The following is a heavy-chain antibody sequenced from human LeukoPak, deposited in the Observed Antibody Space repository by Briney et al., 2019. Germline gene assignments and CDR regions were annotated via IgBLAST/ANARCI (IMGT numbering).Heavy chain of an antibody. Sequence: GGSLRLSCAASGFTFSSFAMSWVGGAPGKGLEGVSAIGSSGGSTYYADSVKGRFTISRDNSKNTLYLQMNSLRAEDTAVYYCAKPRATTVTYNWFDPWGQGTLVTVSS. CDR3: AKPRATTVTYNWFDP. CDR2: IGSSGGST. D-gene: IGHD4-11*01. J-gene: IGHJ5*02. V-gene: IGHV3-23*01. CDR1: GFTFSSFA.